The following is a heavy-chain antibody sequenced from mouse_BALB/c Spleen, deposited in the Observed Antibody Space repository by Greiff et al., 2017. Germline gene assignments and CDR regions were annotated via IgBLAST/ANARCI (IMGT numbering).Heavy chain of an antibody. CDR2: IWAGGST. CDR3: ARDRYYGSSDNGYFDG. CDR1: GFSLPSYG. D-gene: IGHD1-1*01. V-gene: IGHV2-9*02. Sequence: VQLQESGPGLVAPSQSLSLTCTLSGFSLPSYGVHWVRQPPGKGLEWLGVIWAGGSTNYTSALMSRLSSSKDNSKSQVFLKMNSLQTDDTAMYYWARDRYYGSSDNGYFDGWGAGTTVTVSS. J-gene: IGHJ1*01.